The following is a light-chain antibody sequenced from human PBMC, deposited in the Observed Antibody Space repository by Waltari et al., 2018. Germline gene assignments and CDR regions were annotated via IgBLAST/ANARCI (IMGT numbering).Light chain of an antibody. CDR1: QSITNF. V-gene: IGKV1-39*01. CDR3: QQSYNTPLT. Sequence: DIQMTQSPSSLSASVGDRVTITCRASQSITNFLNWYQQRPGKAPKLLIYAASILQSGVPSKFSGSGSGTDFTLTISSLQPEDFATYYCQQSYNTPLTFGGRTKVEIK. CDR2: AAS. J-gene: IGKJ4*01.